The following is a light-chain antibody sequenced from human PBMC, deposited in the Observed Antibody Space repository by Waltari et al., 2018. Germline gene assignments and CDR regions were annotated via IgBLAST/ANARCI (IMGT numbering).Light chain of an antibody. Sequence: QSALTQPASVSGSPGQSISISCTGTSSDVGVYNYVSWYQQHPGKAPKLMIYEVSNRPSGIFNRFSGSKSDNTASLTISGLQAEDEADYYCSSYTSSSTWVFGGGTKLTVL. CDR3: SSYTSSSTWV. CDR2: EVS. CDR1: SSDVGVYNY. J-gene: IGLJ3*02. V-gene: IGLV2-14*01.